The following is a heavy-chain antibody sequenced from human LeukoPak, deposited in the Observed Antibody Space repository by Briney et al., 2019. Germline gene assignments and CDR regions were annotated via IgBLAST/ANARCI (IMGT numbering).Heavy chain of an antibody. V-gene: IGHV3-21*01. D-gene: IGHD6-19*01. CDR1: GFTFSSYS. CDR2: ISSDPSYM. Sequence: GGSLRLSCAASGFTFSSYSMNWVRQAPGKGLEWVSSISSDPSYMYYADSVKGRFTISRDNGRNSLYLQMNSLRPEDTAIYYCARVWIAVADYWGQGSLVTVSS. J-gene: IGHJ4*02. CDR3: ARVWIAVADY.